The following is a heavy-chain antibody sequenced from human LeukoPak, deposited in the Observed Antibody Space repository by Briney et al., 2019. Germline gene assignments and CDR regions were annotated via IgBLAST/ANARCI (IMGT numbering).Heavy chain of an antibody. D-gene: IGHD3-3*01. Sequence: PGGSLRLSCAASGFTFSDYYMSWIRQAPGQGLEWVSYISSSGSTIYYTDSVKGRFTISRDNAKNSPYLQMNSLRAEDTAVYYCARGPFWSGYYDDWGQGTLVTVSS. V-gene: IGHV3-11*01. CDR3: ARGPFWSGYYDD. CDR2: ISSSGSTI. J-gene: IGHJ4*02. CDR1: GFTFSDYY.